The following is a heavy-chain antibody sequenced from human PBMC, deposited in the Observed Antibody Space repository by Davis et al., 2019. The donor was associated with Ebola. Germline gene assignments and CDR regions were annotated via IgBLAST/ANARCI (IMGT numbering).Heavy chain of an antibody. Sequence: GSLRLSCTVSGGSVSSGSYYWGWIRQPPGKGLEWIGTIYYSGSTYYNPSLKSRVTISVDTSKNQFSLKLSSVTAADTAVYYCARRGSSWYPTGWFDPWGQGTLVTVSS. V-gene: IGHV4-39*01. CDR1: GGSVSSGSYY. J-gene: IGHJ5*02. CDR2: IYYSGST. D-gene: IGHD6-13*01. CDR3: ARRGSSWYPTGWFDP.